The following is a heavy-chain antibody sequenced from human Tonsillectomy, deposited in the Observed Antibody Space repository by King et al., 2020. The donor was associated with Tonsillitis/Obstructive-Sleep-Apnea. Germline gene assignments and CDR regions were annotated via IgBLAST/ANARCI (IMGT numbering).Heavy chain of an antibody. D-gene: IGHD2-2*01. V-gene: IGHV3-23*04. CDR2: IRGSGSNN. Sequence: QLVEAGGDLVQPGGSLRLSCAASGFTFSSDAMSGVRQAPGKGLEWVSAIRGSGSNNFYAACVKGGFTISRENSKNTLSLQMNSLRAEDTAVYYCAKDKGYCVSTGCLQSVDSWGQGTLVTVSS. CDR3: AKDKGYCVSTGCLQSVDS. J-gene: IGHJ4*02. CDR1: GFTFSSDA.